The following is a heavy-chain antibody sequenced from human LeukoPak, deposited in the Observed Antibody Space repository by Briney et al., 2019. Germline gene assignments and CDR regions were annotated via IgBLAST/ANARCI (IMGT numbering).Heavy chain of an antibody. V-gene: IGHV4-39*07. CDR1: GGSISSSSYY. Sequence: SETLSLTCTVSGGSISSSSYYWGWIRQPPGKGLEWIGSIYYSGSTYYNPSLKSRVTISVDTSKNQFSLKLSSVTAADTAVYFCARAGGYCSCGSCHSGRDAFDIWGQGTMVTVSS. J-gene: IGHJ3*02. D-gene: IGHD2-15*01. CDR2: IYYSGST. CDR3: ARAGGYCSCGSCHSGRDAFDI.